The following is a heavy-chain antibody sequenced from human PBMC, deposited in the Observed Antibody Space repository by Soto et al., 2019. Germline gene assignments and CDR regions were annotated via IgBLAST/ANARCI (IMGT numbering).Heavy chain of an antibody. Sequence: SVKVSCKASGGTFSSYAISWVRQAPGQGLEWMGGIIPIFGTANYAQKFQGRVTITADKSTSTAYMELGSLRSEDTAVYYCARDLYGDYTRFDYWGQGTLVTVSS. CDR3: ARDLYGDYTRFDY. J-gene: IGHJ4*02. D-gene: IGHD4-17*01. CDR2: IIPIFGTA. V-gene: IGHV1-69*06. CDR1: GGTFSSYA.